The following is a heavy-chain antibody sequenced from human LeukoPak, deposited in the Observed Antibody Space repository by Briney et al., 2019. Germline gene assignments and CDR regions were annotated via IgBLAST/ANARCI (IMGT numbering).Heavy chain of an antibody. J-gene: IGHJ5*02. CDR3: ARDLYNWLDP. CDR1: GYTFTGYY. CDR2: INPNSGGT. V-gene: IGHV1-2*02. Sequence: ASVKVSCKASGYTFTGYYMLWVRQAPGQGLEWMGWINPNSGGTNYAQKFQGRVTMTRDTSISTAYMELSSLRPDDTAVYYCARDLYNWLDPWGQGTLVTVSS.